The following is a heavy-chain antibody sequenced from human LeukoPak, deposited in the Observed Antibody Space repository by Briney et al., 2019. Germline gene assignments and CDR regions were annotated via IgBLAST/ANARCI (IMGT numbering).Heavy chain of an antibody. J-gene: IGHJ4*02. CDR2: INHSGST. V-gene: IGHV4-34*01. Sequence: PSETLSLTRAVYGGSFSGYYWSWIRHHPGKGLEWIGEINHSGSTNYNPSLKSRVTISVDTSKNHFSLKLSSVTAADTAVYYCARWDTAMFAFDYWGQGTLVTVSS. CDR3: ARWDTAMFAFDY. CDR1: GGSFSGYY. D-gene: IGHD5-18*01.